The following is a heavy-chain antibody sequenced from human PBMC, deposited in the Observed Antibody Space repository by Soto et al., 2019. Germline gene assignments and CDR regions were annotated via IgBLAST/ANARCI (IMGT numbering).Heavy chain of an antibody. V-gene: IGHV3-30-3*01. J-gene: IGHJ4*02. D-gene: IGHD2-15*01. CDR2: ISYDGSNK. CDR3: ARDPDGRGFEYYFDY. Sequence: PGGSLRLSGGASVFTFSSYGMHGGRQSTGKGLEWVAVISYDGSNKYYADSLNGRFTISRDNSKNTLYLQMSSLRAEDTAVYYCARDPDGRGFEYYFDYWGQGTLVTVSS. CDR1: VFTFSSYG.